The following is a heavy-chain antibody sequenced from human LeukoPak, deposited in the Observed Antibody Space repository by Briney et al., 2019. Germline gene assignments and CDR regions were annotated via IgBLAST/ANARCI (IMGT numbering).Heavy chain of an antibody. V-gene: IGHV3-30*04. CDR1: GFNFSIYA. CDR2: ISYNESHK. D-gene: IGHD6-19*01. Sequence: GGSLGLSCAASGFNFSIYAMNWVRQAPGKGLEWVAVISYNESHKHYADSVKGRFTITRDNSKNTVNLQMNSLRGDDTAVYYCARVGGSGWYGYIDYWGQGTLVSVSS. CDR3: ARVGGSGWYGYIDY. J-gene: IGHJ4*02.